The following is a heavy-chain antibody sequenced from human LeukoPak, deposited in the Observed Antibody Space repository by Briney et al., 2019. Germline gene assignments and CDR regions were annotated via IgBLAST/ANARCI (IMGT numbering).Heavy chain of an antibody. J-gene: IGHJ4*02. CDR2: INSDGSST. D-gene: IGHD3-22*01. V-gene: IGHV3-74*01. CDR3: ARGLGYYDSSGYPPYFDY. CDR1: GFTFSSYW. Sequence: GGSLRLSCAASGFTFSSYWMHWVRQAPGKGLVWVSRINSDGSSTSYADSVKGRFTISRDNAKNTLYLQMNSLRAEDTAVYYCARGLGYYDSSGYPPYFDYWGQGTLVTVSS.